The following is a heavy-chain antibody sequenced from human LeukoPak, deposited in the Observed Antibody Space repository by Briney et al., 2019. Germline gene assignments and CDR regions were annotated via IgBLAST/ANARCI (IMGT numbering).Heavy chain of an antibody. CDR3: SRENGAFSPFGY. Sequence: SETLSLTGGVSGGSISNTNWWSWVRQPPGQGLEWSGEISLTGLTHYNPSLESRVTVSLDKSKNQLSLNLTSVTAADTAVYYCSRENGAFSPFGYWGQGTLVTVLS. J-gene: IGHJ4*02. CDR1: GGSISNTNW. CDR2: ISLTGLT. V-gene: IGHV4-4*02. D-gene: IGHD2-8*01.